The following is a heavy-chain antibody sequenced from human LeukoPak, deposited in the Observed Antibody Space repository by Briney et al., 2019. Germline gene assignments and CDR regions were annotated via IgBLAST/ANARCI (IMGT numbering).Heavy chain of an antibody. Sequence: GASVKVSCTSSGGTFSISTISWGRQAPGQGLGRVGGINPIFGTKNYAQKLQGRVTITTDESTGIEYLELRGVRSDDTAVYCCVRLRVLRYCDFFDPWGQGTLVSVSS. D-gene: IGHD3-9*01. CDR3: VRLRVLRYCDFFDP. V-gene: IGHV1-69*05. CDR1: GGTFSIST. CDR2: INPIFGTK. J-gene: IGHJ5*02.